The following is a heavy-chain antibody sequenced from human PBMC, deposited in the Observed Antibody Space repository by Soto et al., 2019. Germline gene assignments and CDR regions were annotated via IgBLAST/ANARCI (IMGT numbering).Heavy chain of an antibody. CDR1: GFSFDEYG. V-gene: IGHV3-9*01. J-gene: IGHJ6*02. Sequence: EVQLVESGGGLVQPGRSLRLSCAASGFSFDEYGMHWVRQGPGKGLEWVSGISWSSATIGYADSVKGRFSISRDNAKRSLYLQMSSLRPEDTAFYYCAKSTGGTANGLDVWGQGITVTVSS. CDR3: AKSTGGTANGLDV. D-gene: IGHD2-8*02. CDR2: ISWSSATI.